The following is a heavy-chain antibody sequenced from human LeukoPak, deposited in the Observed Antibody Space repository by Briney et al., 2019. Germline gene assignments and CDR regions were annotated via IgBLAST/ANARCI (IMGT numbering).Heavy chain of an antibody. V-gene: IGHV4-34*01. D-gene: IGHD3-3*01. CDR1: GGSFSGYY. Sequence: PSETLSLTCAVYGGSFSGYYWSWIRQPPGKGLEWIGEINHSGSTNYNPSLKSRVTISVDTSKNQFSLKLSSVTAADTAVYYCARGPLNWSGYSFWGQGTLVTVSS. CDR3: ARGPLNWSGYSF. CDR2: INHSGST. J-gene: IGHJ4*02.